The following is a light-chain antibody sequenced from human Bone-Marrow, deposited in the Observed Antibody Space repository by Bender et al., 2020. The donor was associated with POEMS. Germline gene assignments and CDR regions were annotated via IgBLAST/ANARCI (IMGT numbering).Light chain of an antibody. Sequence: QSALTQPASVSGSPGQSITISCAGTSSDVGAYNFVSWYQQHPAKVPKLILYDVSNRPSGVSNRFSGSKSGTTASLTISGLQAEDEADYYCSSYAGSNNVVFGGGTKLTVL. CDR3: SSYAGSNNVV. CDR2: DVS. V-gene: IGLV2-14*03. CDR1: SSDVGAYNF. J-gene: IGLJ2*01.